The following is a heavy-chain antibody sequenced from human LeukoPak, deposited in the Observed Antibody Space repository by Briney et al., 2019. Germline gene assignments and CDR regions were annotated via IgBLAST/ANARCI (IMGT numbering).Heavy chain of an antibody. CDR2: INHSGST. J-gene: IGHJ4*02. Sequence: SETLSLTCAVYGGSFSGYYWSWIRQPPGKGLEWIGEINHSGSTNYNPSLKSRVTISVDTSKNQFSLKLSSVTAADTAVYYCARVAAPGVYFDYWGRGTLVTVSS. CDR1: GGSFSGYY. CDR3: ARVAAPGVYFDY. D-gene: IGHD2-15*01. V-gene: IGHV4-34*01.